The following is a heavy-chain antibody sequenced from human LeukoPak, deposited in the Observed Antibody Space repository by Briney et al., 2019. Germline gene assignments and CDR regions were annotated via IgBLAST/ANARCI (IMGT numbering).Heavy chain of an antibody. CDR1: GFTFSSYG. CDR2: ISYDGSNK. CDR3: AKEAPRQQLAPRELDY. Sequence: GGSLRLSCAASGFTFSSYGMHWVRQAPGKGLEWVAVISYDGSNKYYADSVKGRFTISRDNSKNTLYLQMNSLRAEDTAVYYCAKEAPRQQLAPRELDYWGQGTLVTVSS. V-gene: IGHV3-30*18. D-gene: IGHD6-13*01. J-gene: IGHJ4*02.